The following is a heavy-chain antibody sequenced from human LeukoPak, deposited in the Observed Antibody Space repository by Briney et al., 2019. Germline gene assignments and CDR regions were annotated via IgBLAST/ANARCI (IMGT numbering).Heavy chain of an antibody. Sequence: GGSLRLSCAASGFTFSSYAMSWVRQAPGKGLEWVSAISGSGGSTYYADSVKGRFTISRDNSKNTLYLQMNGLRAEDTAVYYCAKLYYDYVWGSYFLWGQGTLVTVSS. CDR1: GFTFSSYA. D-gene: IGHD3-16*01. CDR3: AKLYYDYVWGSYFL. V-gene: IGHV3-23*01. J-gene: IGHJ4*02. CDR2: ISGSGGST.